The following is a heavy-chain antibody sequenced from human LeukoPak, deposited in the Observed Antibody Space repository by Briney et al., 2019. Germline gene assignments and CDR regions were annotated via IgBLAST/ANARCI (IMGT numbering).Heavy chain of an antibody. Sequence: TGGSLRLSCAASGFTFSSYGMHWVRQAPGKGLEWVAVIWYDGSNKYYADSVKGRFTISRDNSKNTLYLQINSLRAEDTAVYYCATLARYAFDIWGQGTMVTVSS. J-gene: IGHJ3*02. CDR1: GFTFSSYG. CDR2: IWYDGSNK. CDR3: ATLARYAFDI. V-gene: IGHV3-33*01. D-gene: IGHD5-12*01.